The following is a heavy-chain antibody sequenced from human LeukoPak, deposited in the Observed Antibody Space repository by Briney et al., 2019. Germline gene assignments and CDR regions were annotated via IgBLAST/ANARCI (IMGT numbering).Heavy chain of an antibody. CDR3: ARVQEPYYYYGMDV. J-gene: IGHJ6*02. CDR2: IYYSGST. D-gene: IGHD1-14*01. V-gene: IGHV4-59*01. Sequence: SETLSLTCTVSGGSISSYYWSWIRQPPGKGLEWIGYIYYSGSTNYNPSLKSRVTISVDTSKSQFSLKLSSVTAADTAVYYCARVQEPYYYYGMDVWGQGTTVTVSS. CDR1: GGSISSYY.